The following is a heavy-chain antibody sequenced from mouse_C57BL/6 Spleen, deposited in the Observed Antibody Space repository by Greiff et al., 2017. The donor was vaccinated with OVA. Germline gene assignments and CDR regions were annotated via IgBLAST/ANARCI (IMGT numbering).Heavy chain of an antibody. J-gene: IGHJ2*01. Sequence: VQLQESGAELVRPGTSVKMSCKASGYTFTNYWIGWAKQRPGHGLEWIGDIYPGGGYTNYNEKFKGKATLTADKSSSTAYMQFSSLTSEDSAIYYCARREAYGYDEYYFDYWGQGTTLTVSS. CDR2: IYPGGGYT. D-gene: IGHD2-2*01. CDR3: ARREAYGYDEYYFDY. CDR1: GYTFTNYW. V-gene: IGHV1-63*01.